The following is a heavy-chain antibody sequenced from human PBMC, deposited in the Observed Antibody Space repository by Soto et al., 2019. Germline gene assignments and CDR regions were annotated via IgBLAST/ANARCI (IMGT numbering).Heavy chain of an antibody. D-gene: IGHD6-6*01. Sequence: GASVKVSWKASGGTFSSYAISWVRQAPGQGLEWMGGIIPIFGTANYAQKFQGRVTITADESTSTAYMELSSLRSEDTAVYYCARTPLASEQNWFDPWGQGTLVTISS. V-gene: IGHV1-69*13. CDR2: IIPIFGTA. CDR3: ARTPLASEQNWFDP. CDR1: GGTFSSYA. J-gene: IGHJ5*02.